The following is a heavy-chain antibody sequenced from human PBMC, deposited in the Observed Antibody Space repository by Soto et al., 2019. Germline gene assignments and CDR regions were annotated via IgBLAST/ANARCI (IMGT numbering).Heavy chain of an antibody. CDR1: GFTFSTYW. Sequence: EVQLVESGGGLVQPGGSLRLSCAASGFTFSTYWMHWVRQVPGKGLVWVSRVNPDGTTTNYAASVKGRFTISRDNAKNTWHLQMNRLRVDDTAVYFCARDLAGVGDSWGQGTLVTVSS. D-gene: IGHD7-27*01. J-gene: IGHJ4*02. V-gene: IGHV3-74*01. CDR2: VNPDGTTT. CDR3: ARDLAGVGDS.